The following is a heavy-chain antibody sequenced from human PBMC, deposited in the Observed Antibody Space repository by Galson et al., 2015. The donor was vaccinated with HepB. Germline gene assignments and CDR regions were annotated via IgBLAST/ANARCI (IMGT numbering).Heavy chain of an antibody. J-gene: IGHJ4*02. Sequence: SLRLSCAASGFTFSDYSMSWVRQAPGKGLEWVSYISSSGNIVNYADSVEGRFTISRDKNSLYLQMNSLRAEDTAMYYCAKGLHSGRDWGQGTLVTVSS. V-gene: IGHV3-11*01. D-gene: IGHD1-26*01. CDR3: AKGLHSGRD. CDR1: GFTFSDYS. CDR2: ISSSGNIV.